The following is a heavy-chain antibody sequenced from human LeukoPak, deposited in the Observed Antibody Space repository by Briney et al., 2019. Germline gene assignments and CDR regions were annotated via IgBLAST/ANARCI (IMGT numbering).Heavy chain of an antibody. J-gene: IGHJ5*02. CDR1: GGSISSSNW. CDR2: IHYSGIT. CDR3: ARHYGP. D-gene: IGHD3-16*01. V-gene: IGHV4-4*02. Sequence: PSETLSLTCAVSGGSISSSNWWSWVRQPPGKGLEWLGYIHYSGITNYNPSLKSRVTISVDTSKDQFSLKLNSVTAADTAVYYCARHYGPWGQGTLVTVSS.